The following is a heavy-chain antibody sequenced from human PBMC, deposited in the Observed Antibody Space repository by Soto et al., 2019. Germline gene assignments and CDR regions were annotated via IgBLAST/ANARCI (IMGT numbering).Heavy chain of an antibody. Sequence: SETLSLTCTVSGGSISSGGYYWSWIRQHPGKGLECIGYISYSGSTYYNPSLKSRVTMSVDTSKNQFSLKLSSVTAADTAVYYCARGDGSGSYPHDYWGQGTLVTVSS. CDR3: ARGDGSGSYPHDY. CDR2: ISYSGST. V-gene: IGHV4-31*03. J-gene: IGHJ4*02. CDR1: GGSISSGGYY. D-gene: IGHD3-10*01.